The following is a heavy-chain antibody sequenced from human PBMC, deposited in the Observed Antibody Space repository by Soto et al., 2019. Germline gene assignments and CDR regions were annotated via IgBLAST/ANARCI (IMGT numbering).Heavy chain of an antibody. V-gene: IGHV3-48*02. Sequence: GGSLRLSCAASGFTFSTYDMNWIRQAPGKGLEWISFISGTSPTTSYADSVRGRFTISRDDARNSLYLQMNSLRDDDTAVDYCARDRDGDEDCDSGGQGALVTVSS. CDR1: GFTFSTYD. CDR2: ISGTSPTT. CDR3: ARDRDGDEDCDS. J-gene: IGHJ4*02. D-gene: IGHD3-9*01.